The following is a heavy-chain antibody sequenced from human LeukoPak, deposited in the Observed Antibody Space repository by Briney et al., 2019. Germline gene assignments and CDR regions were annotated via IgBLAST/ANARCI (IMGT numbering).Heavy chain of an antibody. CDR2: ISNNGGYT. Sequence: GGSLRLSCAASGFTFSSSAMSWVRQAPGKGLEWVSAISNNGGYTYYADSVQGRFTISRDNSKSTLCLQMNSLRAEDTAVYYYARADYSPNYYYGMDVWGQGTTVTVSS. D-gene: IGHD2-15*01. CDR1: GFTFSSSA. J-gene: IGHJ6*02. V-gene: IGHV3-23*01. CDR3: ARADYSPNYYYGMDV.